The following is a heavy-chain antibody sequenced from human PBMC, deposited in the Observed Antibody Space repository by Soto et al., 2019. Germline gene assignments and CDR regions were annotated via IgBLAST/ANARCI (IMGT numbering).Heavy chain of an antibody. Sequence: ASVKVSCKASGGSFSSFGISWVRQAPGQGLEWMGGIIPVFGRPNYAQRFRGRLTITADESTNIVYLELIDLRSEDTAVYYCAREGSGYNLWGQGTQVTVSS. V-gene: IGHV1-69*13. J-gene: IGHJ1*01. CDR1: GGSFSSFG. CDR2: IIPVFGRP. CDR3: AREGSGYNL. D-gene: IGHD5-12*01.